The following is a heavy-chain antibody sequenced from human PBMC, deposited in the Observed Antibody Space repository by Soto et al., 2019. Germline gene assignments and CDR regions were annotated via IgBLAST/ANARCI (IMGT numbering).Heavy chain of an antibody. J-gene: IGHJ4*02. CDR3: TSRNYFDNRGYYYYYYFDF. D-gene: IGHD3-22*01. CDR2: ISATADNT. CDR1: GFSFAYAQ. V-gene: IGHV3-23*01. Sequence: GGSLRLSCAASGFSFAYAQMHWVRQALGGGLEWVSGISATADNTYYADSVKGRFTISRDNSRNTLYLQVNSLRAEDTAVYYCTSRNYFDNRGYYYYYYFDFWGQGTLVTVSS.